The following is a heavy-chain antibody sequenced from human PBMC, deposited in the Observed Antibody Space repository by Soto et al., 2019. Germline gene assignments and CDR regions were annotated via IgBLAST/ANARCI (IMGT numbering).Heavy chain of an antibody. CDR1: GWGLRGDR. CDR3: ARSVNVAFGY. J-gene: IGHJ4*02. Sequence: KRYRKGFGWGLRGDRVHWLLHKHGQRLEWMGYIDVPNDNTKSSQRLQGRVTLTMDTSASTAYMELSSLRSEDTAVYYCARSVNVAFGYWAEATL. D-gene: IGHD3-3*01. V-gene: IGHV1-3*01. CDR2: IDVPNDNT.